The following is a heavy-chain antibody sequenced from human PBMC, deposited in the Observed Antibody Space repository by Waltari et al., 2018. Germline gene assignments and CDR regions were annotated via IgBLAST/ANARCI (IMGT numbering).Heavy chain of an antibody. Sequence: QVQLVQSGAEVKKPGASVKVSCKASGYTFTSYAMHWVRQAPGQRLEWMGWINAGNGNTKYSQKFQGRVTSTRDTSASTAYMELSSLRSEDTAVYYCARDLYYYGSGSYRPFDYWGQGTLVTVSS. CDR1: GYTFTSYA. J-gene: IGHJ4*02. CDR2: INAGNGNT. V-gene: IGHV1-3*01. D-gene: IGHD3-10*01. CDR3: ARDLYYYGSGSYRPFDY.